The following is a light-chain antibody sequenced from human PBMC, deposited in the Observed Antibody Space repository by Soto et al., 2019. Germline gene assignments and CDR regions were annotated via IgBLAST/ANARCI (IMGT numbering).Light chain of an antibody. J-gene: IGLJ2*01. CDR1: SSNIGAGYD. Sequence: QYVLTQPPSVSGAPGQRVTISCTGSSSNIGAGYDVHWYQQLPGTAPKLLIYGNSNRPSGVPDRFSGSKSATSASLAITGLRPEEEADYDSHSYESSLSRGVGGGAKLTVL. CDR2: GNS. CDR3: HSYESSLSRG. V-gene: IGLV1-40*01.